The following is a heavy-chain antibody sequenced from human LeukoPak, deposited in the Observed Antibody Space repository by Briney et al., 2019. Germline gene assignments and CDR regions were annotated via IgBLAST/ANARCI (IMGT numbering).Heavy chain of an antibody. V-gene: IGHV4-61*02. CDR3: ARGSPHYDSSGYYLGDAFDI. CDR1: GGSISSGSYY. J-gene: IGHJ3*02. Sequence: SQTLSLTCTVSGGSISSGSYYWSWIRQPAGKGLEWIGRIYTSGSTNYNPSLKSRVTISVDTSKNQFSLKLSSVTAADTAVYYCARGSPHYDSSGYYLGDAFDIWGQGTMVTVSS. D-gene: IGHD3-22*01. CDR2: IYTSGST.